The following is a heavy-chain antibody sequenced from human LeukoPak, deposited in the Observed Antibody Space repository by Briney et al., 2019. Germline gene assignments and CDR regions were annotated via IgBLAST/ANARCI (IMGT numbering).Heavy chain of an antibody. D-gene: IGHD1-1*01. CDR3: ATDRLEIYALHI. V-gene: IGHV1-2*02. J-gene: IGHJ3*02. CDR1: GYTFTGYY. CDR2: INPNSGGT. Sequence: GASVKVSCKASGYTFTGYYMHWVRQAPGQGLEWMGWINPNSGGTNYAQKFQGRVTMTRDTSISTAYMELNRLRSDDTAVYYCATDRLEIYALHIWGQGTVVTVSS.